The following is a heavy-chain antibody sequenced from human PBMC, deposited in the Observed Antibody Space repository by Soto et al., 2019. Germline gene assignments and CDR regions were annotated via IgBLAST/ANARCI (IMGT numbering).Heavy chain of an antibody. CDR3: AKKSGTQGWGPNSFDY. J-gene: IGHJ4*02. D-gene: IGHD3-16*01. CDR2: ISYDGSKK. V-gene: IGHV3-30*18. Sequence: GGSLRLSCAASGFTFSNYGMHWVRQAPGKGLEWVAVISYDGSKKYYADSVKGRFTISRDNSKNTLYLRMNSLRAEDTAVYYCAKKSGTQGWGPNSFDYWGQGTLVTVSS. CDR1: GFTFSNYG.